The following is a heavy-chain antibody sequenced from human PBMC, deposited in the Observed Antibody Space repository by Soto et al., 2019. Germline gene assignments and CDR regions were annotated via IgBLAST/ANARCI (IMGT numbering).Heavy chain of an antibody. Sequence: SVKVSCKASGYTFTGYYMHWVRQAPGQGLEWMGWINPNSGGTNYAQKFQGWVTMTRDTSISTAYMELSRLRSDDTAVYYCARGGAVTGTNYYYGMDVWGQGTTVTVSS. J-gene: IGHJ6*02. CDR1: GYTFTGYY. V-gene: IGHV1-2*04. CDR3: ARGGAVTGTNYYYGMDV. CDR2: INPNSGGT. D-gene: IGHD1-1*01.